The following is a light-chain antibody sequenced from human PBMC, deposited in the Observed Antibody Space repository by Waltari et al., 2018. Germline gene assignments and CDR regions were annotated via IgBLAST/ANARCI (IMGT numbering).Light chain of an antibody. CDR2: AAA. J-gene: IGKJ4*01. Sequence: DLQLTQSPSFLSSSVGDRVTIPCRASQGISTYLAWFQQKPGKAPRRLIYAAAILQGGVPSRFSGSGSGTDFTLTISSLQPEDFGTYYCQQIKSYPITFGGGTKVEIK. V-gene: IGKV1-9*01. CDR1: QGISTY. CDR3: QQIKSYPIT.